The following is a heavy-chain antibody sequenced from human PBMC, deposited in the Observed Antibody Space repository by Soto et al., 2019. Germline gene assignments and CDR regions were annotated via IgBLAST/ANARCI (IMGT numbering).Heavy chain of an antibody. CDR2: MKPNSGNT. CDR3: ARAAVAAPNPGYFLH. Sequence: SVKVSCKASGYTFTSYDINWVRQATGQGLEWMGWMKPNSGNTGYAQKFQGRLTMTRNTSISTAYLELSSLRSEDTAVYYCARAAVAAPNPGYFLHWGQGTPVTVSS. D-gene: IGHD6-19*01. V-gene: IGHV1-8*01. CDR1: GYTFTSYD. J-gene: IGHJ1*01.